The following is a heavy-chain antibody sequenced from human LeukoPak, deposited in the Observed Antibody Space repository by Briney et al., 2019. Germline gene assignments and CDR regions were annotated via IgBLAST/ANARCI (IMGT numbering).Heavy chain of an antibody. CDR3: ARGVYIAAAQYAY. V-gene: IGHV4-59*01. D-gene: IGHD6-13*01. CDR1: GGSISSYY. J-gene: IGHJ4*02. Sequence: PSETLTLTCTVSGGSISSYYWSWIRQPPGKGLEWIGYIYYSGTTNYNPSLKSRVTISVDTSKNQFSLKLSSVTAADTAVYYCARGVYIAAAQYAYWGQGTLVTVSS. CDR2: IYYSGTT.